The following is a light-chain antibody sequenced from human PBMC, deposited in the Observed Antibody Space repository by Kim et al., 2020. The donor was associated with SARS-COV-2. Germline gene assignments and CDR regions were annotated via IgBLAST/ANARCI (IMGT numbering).Light chain of an antibody. J-gene: IGLJ3*02. CDR1: TGGVTSDHD. Sequence: PGGTITLPCGSSTGGVTSDHDPYWLQQKPGQAPRTLIYDTNNKHSWAPARFSGSLLGGKAALTLSAAQPEDEADYYCFLSYSGARVFGGGTQLTVL. CDR2: DTN. CDR3: FLSYSGARV. V-gene: IGLV7-46*01.